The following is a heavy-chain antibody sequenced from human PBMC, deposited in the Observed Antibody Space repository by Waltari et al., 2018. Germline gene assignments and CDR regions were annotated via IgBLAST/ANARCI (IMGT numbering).Heavy chain of an antibody. CDR3: AREREPTVHLWAFFDY. J-gene: IGHJ4*02. V-gene: IGHV1-3*01. CDR1: GYTFPSYT. D-gene: IGHD5-18*01. CDR2: INGGNGNT. Sequence: QVHLVQSGAEVKKSGASVTVSCTASGYTFPSYTMHCVRQAPGQSLEWMGWINGGNGNTKCSQKFQDRVTITRDTSASTAYMELSSLRSEDTAVYYCAREREPTVHLWAFFDYWGQGTLVTVSS.